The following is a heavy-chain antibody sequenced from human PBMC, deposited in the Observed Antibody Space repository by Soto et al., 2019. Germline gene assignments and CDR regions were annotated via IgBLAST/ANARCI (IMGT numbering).Heavy chain of an antibody. CDR3: ARDLKTGTSGFYYYYGMDV. V-gene: IGHV4-31*03. CDR1: GGSISSGGYY. Sequence: SETLSLTCTVSGGSISSGGYYWSWIRQHPGKGLEWIGYIYYSGSTYYNPSLKSRVTISVDTSKNQFSLRLSSVTAADTAVYYCARDLKTGTSGFYYYYGMDVWGQGTTVTVSS. D-gene: IGHD1-7*01. J-gene: IGHJ6*02. CDR2: IYYSGST.